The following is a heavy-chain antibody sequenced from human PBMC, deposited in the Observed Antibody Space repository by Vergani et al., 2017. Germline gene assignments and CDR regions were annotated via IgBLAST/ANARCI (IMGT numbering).Heavy chain of an antibody. V-gene: IGHV5-51*01. J-gene: IGHJ4*02. CDR3: ASGGHGSENGGALQL. CDR1: GYIFSNFW. D-gene: IGHD3-10*01. Sequence: EKQLVQSGSETKKPGESLKISCQAFGYIFSNFWIGWVRQRPGRGLEWMGIIYPGDSEVKSNPTFRGQVIYSVDTSVNTAYLQWRSLQDSDTATYFCASGGHGSENGGALQLWGQGTLVTVSS. CDR2: IYPGDSEV.